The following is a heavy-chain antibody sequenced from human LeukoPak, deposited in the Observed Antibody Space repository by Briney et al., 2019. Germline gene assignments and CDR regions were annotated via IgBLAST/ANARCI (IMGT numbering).Heavy chain of an antibody. CDR1: GYTFTIYD. Sequence: ASVKVSCKASGYTFTIYDINWVRQATGQGLEWMGWMNPNSGNTGYAQKFQGRVTITRNTSISTAYMELSSLRSEDTAVYYCARRRLAFRYYFDYWGQGTLVTVSS. CDR3: ARRRLAFRYYFDY. J-gene: IGHJ4*02. V-gene: IGHV1-8*03. D-gene: IGHD3-3*02. CDR2: MNPNSGNT.